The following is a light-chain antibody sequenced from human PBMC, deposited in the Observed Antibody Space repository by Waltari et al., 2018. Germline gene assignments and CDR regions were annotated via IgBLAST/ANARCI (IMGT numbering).Light chain of an antibody. CDR2: DAF. CDR1: QGVSRY. J-gene: IGKJ4*02. V-gene: IGKV3-11*01. CDR3: QHRSSWPLT. Sequence: EIVLTQSPATLSLSPGESAALSCRASQGVSRYLAWYQQKPGQAPRLLLYDAFNRATGIPARFSGSGSGTDFTLTITSLEPEDSAVYYCQHRSSWPLTFGGGTKVEI.